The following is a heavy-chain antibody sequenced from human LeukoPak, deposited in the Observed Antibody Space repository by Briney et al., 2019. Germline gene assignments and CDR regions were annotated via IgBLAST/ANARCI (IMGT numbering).Heavy chain of an antibody. J-gene: IGHJ5*02. CDR2: INHSGSS. Sequence: SETLSLTCAVYGGSFSAYYWTWIRQPPGKGLEWIGEINHSGSSNYNSSLRSRVTVSVDTSYKQFSLRLSSVTAADTAVYYCAPRGDIEHSYVYGKWFDPWGQGTRVTVSS. CDR1: GGSFSAYY. CDR3: APRGDIEHSYVYGKWFDP. V-gene: IGHV4-34*01. D-gene: IGHD5-18*01.